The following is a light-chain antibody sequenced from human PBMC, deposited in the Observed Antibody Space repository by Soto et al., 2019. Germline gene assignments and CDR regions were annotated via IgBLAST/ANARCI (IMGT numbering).Light chain of an antibody. V-gene: IGLV1-40*01. CDR2: TNS. J-gene: IGLJ1*01. CDR1: SSNIGARYD. Sequence: QSALTQPASVSGAPGQRVTISCTGSSSNIGARYDVHWYQQLPGTAPKLLIYTNSNRPSGVPDRFSGSKSGTSASLAITGLQAEDEADYYCQSYDSSLSGYVFGAGTKVTVL. CDR3: QSYDSSLSGYV.